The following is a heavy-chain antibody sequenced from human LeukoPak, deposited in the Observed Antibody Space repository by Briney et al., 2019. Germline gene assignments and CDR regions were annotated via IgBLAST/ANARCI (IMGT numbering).Heavy chain of an antibody. J-gene: IGHJ3*02. CDR1: GFTFWHYW. CDR2: IKEDGSEK. V-gene: IGHV3-7*05. CDR3: ARRVRCFDAFDI. D-gene: IGHD3-10*02. Sequence: LSGGPLRLSCAASGFTFWHYWMSWVRQAPGKGLEGGASIKEDGSEKYHVDSVKGRFTISRDNAKNSLYLQMNSLRAEDTAVYYCARRVRCFDAFDIWGQGTMVTVSS.